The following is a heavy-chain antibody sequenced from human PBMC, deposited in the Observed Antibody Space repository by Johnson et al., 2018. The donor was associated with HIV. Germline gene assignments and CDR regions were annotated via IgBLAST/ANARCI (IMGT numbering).Heavy chain of an antibody. CDR3: AKDLGESENEEWATDYYDFSTGYPVQDPRAVVGAFDI. CDR1: GFTFSTYG. CDR2: IWYDGSNK. D-gene: IGHD3/OR15-3a*01. V-gene: IGHV3-33*06. J-gene: IGHJ3*02. Sequence: QVQLVESGGGVVQPGRSLRLSCAASGFTFSTYGMHWVRQAPGKGLEWVAVIWYDGSNKYYADSVKGRFTISRDNSKNTLYLQMNSLRVDATAVYYCAKDLGESENEEWATDYYDFSTGYPVQDPRAVVGAFDIWGQGTMVTVSS.